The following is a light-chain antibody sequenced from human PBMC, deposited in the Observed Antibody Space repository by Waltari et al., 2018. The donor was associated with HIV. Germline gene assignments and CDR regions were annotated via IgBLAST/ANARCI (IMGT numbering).Light chain of an antibody. CDR2: RNE. CDR3: VTWDDSLRGVV. CDR1: TSNIGSNY. J-gene: IGLJ2*01. V-gene: IGLV1-47*01. Sequence: SVVTQPPSASGTPGQRVTISCSGNTSNIGSNYVSWYQPLPGTAPKLLIHRNEQRPSGVPDRFSGSTSGTSASLAISGLRSEDEADYYCVTWDDSLRGVVFGGGTKVAVL.